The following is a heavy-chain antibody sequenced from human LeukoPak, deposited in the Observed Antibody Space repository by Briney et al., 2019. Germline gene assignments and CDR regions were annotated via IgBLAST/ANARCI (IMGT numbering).Heavy chain of an antibody. V-gene: IGHV4-4*07. CDR1: GGSISSYY. CDR3: ARDTSDIVLLPIATYWYFDL. J-gene: IGHJ2*01. D-gene: IGHD2-2*01. CDR2: IYTSGST. Sequence: SETLSLTCTVSGGSISSYYWSWIRQPAGKGLEWIGRIYTSGSTNYNPSLKSRVTMSVDTSKNQFSLKLSSVTAADTAVYYCARDTSDIVLLPIATYWYFDLWGRGTLVTVSS.